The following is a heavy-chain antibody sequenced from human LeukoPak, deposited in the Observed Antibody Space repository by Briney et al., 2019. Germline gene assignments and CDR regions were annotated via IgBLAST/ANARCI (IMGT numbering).Heavy chain of an antibody. CDR3: PRSMVRGVCQN. D-gene: IGHD3-10*01. V-gene: IGHV3-53*01. CDR1: GFTVSSNY. Sequence: PGGSLSLSCAAPGFTVSSNYMSWVRQAPGKGLEWVSVIYSGGSTYYADSVKGRFTISRDNSKNTLYLQMNSLRAEDTAVYYCPRSMVRGVCQNWGQGTLVTVSS. J-gene: IGHJ4*02. CDR2: IYSGGST.